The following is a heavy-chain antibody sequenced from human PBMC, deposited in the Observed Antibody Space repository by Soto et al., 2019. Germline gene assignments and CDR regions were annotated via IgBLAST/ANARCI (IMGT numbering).Heavy chain of an antibody. CDR2: IYWDDDK. Sequence: QITLKESGPTLVKPTQTLTLTCSFSGFSLSTSGVGVGWIRQPPGKALECLALIYWDDDKRYSPSLKSRLTITKDSSKCQVVLTMTNMDPVDTATYYCAHSLIPNWGSRGAFDYWGQGTLVTVSS. V-gene: IGHV2-5*02. CDR3: AHSLIPNWGSRGAFDY. CDR1: GFSLSTSGVG. J-gene: IGHJ4*02. D-gene: IGHD7-27*01.